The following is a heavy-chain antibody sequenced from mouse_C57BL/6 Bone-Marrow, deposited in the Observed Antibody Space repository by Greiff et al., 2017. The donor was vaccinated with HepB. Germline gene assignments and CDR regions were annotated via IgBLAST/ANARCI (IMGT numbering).Heavy chain of an antibody. CDR2: ISDGGSYT. V-gene: IGHV5-4*03. CDR1: GFTFSSYA. D-gene: IGHD2-5*01. J-gene: IGHJ3*01. CDR3: GSNWNQAWFAY. Sequence: EVMLVESGGGLVKPGGSLKLSCAASGFTFSSYAMSWVRQTPEKRLEWVATISDGGSYTYYPDNVKGRFTISRDNAKNNLYLQMSHLKSEDTAMYYGGSNWNQAWFAYWGQGTRVTVSA.